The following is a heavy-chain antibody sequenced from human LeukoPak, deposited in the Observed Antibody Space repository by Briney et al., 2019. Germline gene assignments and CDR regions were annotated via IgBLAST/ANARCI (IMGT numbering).Heavy chain of an antibody. Sequence: GASVKVSCKASGYTFTMYYIHWVRQAPGQGLEWMGMINPSDGVTTYAQRFQGRVTMTRDMSTTTVYMDLRSLRAEDTAVYFCAGRRRGALSGTWGGLFASYYTYYYMDVWGRGTTVTVSS. CDR3: AGRRRGALSGTWGGLFASYYTYYYMDV. J-gene: IGHJ6*03. D-gene: IGHD3-10*01. CDR2: INPSDGVT. V-gene: IGHV1-46*01. CDR1: GYTFTMYY.